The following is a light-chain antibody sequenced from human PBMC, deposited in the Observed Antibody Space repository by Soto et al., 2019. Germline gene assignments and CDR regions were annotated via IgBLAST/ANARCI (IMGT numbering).Light chain of an antibody. CDR1: QSVTRNS. Sequence: EIVFTQPTGTLSLSPGERATLSCRASQSVTRNSLAWFPQKPGQAPRLLIYGASTRANGIPERFSASSSGTDFTLTISRLEPEVFAVYDCQQYGSSPALTFGGGTKVDI. V-gene: IGKV3-20*01. J-gene: IGKJ4*02. CDR3: QQYGSSPALT. CDR2: GAS.